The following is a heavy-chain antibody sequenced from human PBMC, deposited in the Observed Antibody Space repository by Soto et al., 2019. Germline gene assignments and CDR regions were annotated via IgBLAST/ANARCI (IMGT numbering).Heavy chain of an antibody. CDR1: GGSISSGDYF. V-gene: IGHV4-30-4*01. Sequence: SLTYTVSGGSISSGDYFWSWIRQSPGKGLEWIGYISSIGSTYYNPSLKSRVSVSRDTSKNQFSLKLSSVTTTDTAVYYCSRGLVIRPFYYLGMGVGGQVSTV. J-gene: IGHJ6*02. D-gene: IGHD3-9*01. CDR2: ISSIGST. CDR3: SRGLVIRPFYYLGMGV.